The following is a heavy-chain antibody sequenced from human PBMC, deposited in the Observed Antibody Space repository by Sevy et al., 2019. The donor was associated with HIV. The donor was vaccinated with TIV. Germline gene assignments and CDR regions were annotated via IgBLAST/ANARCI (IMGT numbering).Heavy chain of an antibody. CDR2: IWYDGSNK. CDR1: GFTFSSYG. D-gene: IGHD4-17*01. J-gene: IGHJ4*02. Sequence: GGSLRLSCAASGFTFSSYGMHWVRQAPGKGLEWVAVIWYDGSNKYYADSVKGRFTISRDNSKNTLYLQMNSLRAEDTAVYYCARGHYGDASFDYCGQGTLVTVSS. CDR3: ARGHYGDASFDY. V-gene: IGHV3-33*01.